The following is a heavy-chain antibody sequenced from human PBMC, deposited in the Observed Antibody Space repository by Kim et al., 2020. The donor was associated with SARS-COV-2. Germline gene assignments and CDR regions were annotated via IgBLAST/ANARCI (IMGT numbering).Heavy chain of an antibody. Sequence: YNDYAISVKSRININPDTSKNHFSLHLNSVTPEDTAVYYCAREGWLVGFDYWGQGTLVTVSS. J-gene: IGHJ4*02. CDR3: AREGWLVGFDY. V-gene: IGHV6-1*01. CDR2: YN. D-gene: IGHD6-19*01.